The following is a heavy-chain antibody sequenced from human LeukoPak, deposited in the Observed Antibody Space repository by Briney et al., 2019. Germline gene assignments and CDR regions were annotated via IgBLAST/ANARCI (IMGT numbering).Heavy chain of an antibody. J-gene: IGHJ4*02. V-gene: IGHV4-39*07. CDR1: GGSISSSSYY. D-gene: IGHD3-22*01. Sequence: SETLSLTCTVSGGSISSSSYYWGWIRQPPGKGLEWIGSIYYSGSTYYNPSLKSRVTISVDTSKNQFSLKLSSVTAADTAVYYCARGTSTLYYYDSSGYHYWGQGTLVTVSS. CDR3: ARGTSTLYYYDSSGYHY. CDR2: IYYSGST.